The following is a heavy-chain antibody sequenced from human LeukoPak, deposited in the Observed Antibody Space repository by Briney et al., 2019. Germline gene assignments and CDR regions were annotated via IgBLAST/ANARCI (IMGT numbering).Heavy chain of an antibody. J-gene: IGHJ6*02. CDR1: GFTFSDYS. V-gene: IGHV3-23*01. D-gene: IGHD5-24*01. Sequence: GGSLRLSCADSGFTFSDYSMSWVRQVPGKGLEWVSGIGRVGYTYLADPVKGRFTISRDNSKNTVYLQMNSLRAEDTAIYYCVKDRPCDGCMPMDAWGQGTTVTVSS. CDR2: IGRVGYT. CDR3: VKDRPCDGCMPMDA.